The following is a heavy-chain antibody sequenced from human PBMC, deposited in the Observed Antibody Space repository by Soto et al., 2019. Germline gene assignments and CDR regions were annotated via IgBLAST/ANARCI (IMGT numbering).Heavy chain of an antibody. CDR2: INSDGSST. CDR1: GFTFGSYW. CDR3: ARPRYDSSGTPFDH. D-gene: IGHD3-22*01. J-gene: IGHJ4*02. V-gene: IGHV3-74*01. Sequence: PGGSLRLSCAASGFTFGSYWMHWVRQAPGKGLVWVSRINSDGSSTSYADSVKGRFIISRDNAKNTLYLQMNSLRAEDTAVYYCARPRYDSSGTPFDHWGQGTLVTVSS.